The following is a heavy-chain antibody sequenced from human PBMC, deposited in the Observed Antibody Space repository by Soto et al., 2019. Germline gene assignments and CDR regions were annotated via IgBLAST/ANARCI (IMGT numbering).Heavy chain of an antibody. Sequence: QVQLVQSGAEVKKPGASVKVSCKASGYTFTSYAMHWVRQAPGQRLEWMGGINAGNGNTKYSQKFQGRDTITRDTSASTAHMELSSLRSEDTAVYYCARDLVVGAASDYWGQGTLVAVAS. J-gene: IGHJ4*02. CDR3: ARDLVVGAASDY. CDR2: INAGNGNT. D-gene: IGHD2-8*02. CDR1: GYTFTSYA. V-gene: IGHV1-3*01.